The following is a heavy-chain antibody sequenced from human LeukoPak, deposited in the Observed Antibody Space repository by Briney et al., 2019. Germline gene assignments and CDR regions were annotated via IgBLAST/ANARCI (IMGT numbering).Heavy chain of an antibody. Sequence: SETLSLTCTVSGGSISSSSYYWGWIRQPPGTGLEWIGSIYYSGSTYYNPSLKSRVTISVDTSKNQFSLKLSSVTAADTAVYYCEGFGVVINRGIDYWGQGTLVTVSS. CDR2: IYYSGST. D-gene: IGHD3-3*01. J-gene: IGHJ4*02. CDR3: EGFGVVINRGIDY. V-gene: IGHV4-39*01. CDR1: GGSISSSSYY.